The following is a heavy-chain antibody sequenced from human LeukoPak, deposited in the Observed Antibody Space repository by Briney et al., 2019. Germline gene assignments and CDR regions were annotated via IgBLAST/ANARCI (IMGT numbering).Heavy chain of an antibody. CDR1: GFTFSSYG. V-gene: IGHV3-30*18. J-gene: IGHJ6*02. CDR2: ISYDGSNK. CDR3: AKAAVVRESWYGMDV. D-gene: IGHD3-10*01. Sequence: PGGSLRLSCAASGFTFSSYGMHWVRQAPGKGLEWVAVISYDGSNKYYADSVKGRFTISRDNSKNTLYLQMNSLRAEDTAVYYCAKAAVVRESWYGMDVWGQGTTVTVSS.